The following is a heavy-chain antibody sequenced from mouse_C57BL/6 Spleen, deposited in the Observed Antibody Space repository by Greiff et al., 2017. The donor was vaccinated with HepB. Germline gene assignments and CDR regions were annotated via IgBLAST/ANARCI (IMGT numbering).Heavy chain of an antibody. CDR2: IDPSDSYT. CDR1: GYTFTSYW. Sequence: VQLQQPGAELVKPGASVKLSCKASGYTFTSYWMQWVKQRPGQGLEWIGEIDPSDSYTNYNQKFKGKATLTVDTSSSTAYMQLSSLTSEDSAVYYCARGVYYGSSYGDYWGQGTTLTVSS. CDR3: ARGVYYGSSYGDY. J-gene: IGHJ2*01. D-gene: IGHD1-1*01. V-gene: IGHV1-50*01.